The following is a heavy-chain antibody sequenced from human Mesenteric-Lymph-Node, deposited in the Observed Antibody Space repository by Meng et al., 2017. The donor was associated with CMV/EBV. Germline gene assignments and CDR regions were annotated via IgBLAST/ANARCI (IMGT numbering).Heavy chain of an antibody. CDR2: IRYDGSNK. D-gene: IGHD6-19*01. V-gene: IGHV3-30*02. J-gene: IGHJ4*02. CDR3: ARDRLSIAVAAGVFDY. CDR1: GFTFSSYG. Sequence: GGSLRLSCAASGFTFSSYGMHWVRQAPGKGLEWVAFIRYDGSNKYYANSVKGRFTISRDNSKNTLYLQMNSLRAEDTAVYYCARDRLSIAVAAGVFDYWGQGTLVTVSS.